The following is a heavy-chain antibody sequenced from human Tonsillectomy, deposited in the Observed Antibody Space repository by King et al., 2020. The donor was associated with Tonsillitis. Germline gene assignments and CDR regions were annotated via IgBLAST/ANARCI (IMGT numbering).Heavy chain of an antibody. CDR1: GFSFSSYA. CDR2: ITRSGDTT. V-gene: IGHV3-23*04. CDR3: AIRTYYYNSGGAVDL. Sequence: QLVQSGGGLVQPGGSLRLSCGASGFSFSSYAMAWVRQAPGKGLEWVSTITRSGDTTYYADSVKGRFTVSRDNSMSTLYLQMNSLRAEDTAIYYCAIRTYYYNSGGAVDLWGQGTLITVSS. J-gene: IGHJ3*01. D-gene: IGHD3-10*01.